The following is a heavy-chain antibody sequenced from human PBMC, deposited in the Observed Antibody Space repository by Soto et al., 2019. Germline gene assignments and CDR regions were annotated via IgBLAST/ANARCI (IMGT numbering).Heavy chain of an antibody. V-gene: IGHV3-74*03. CDR2: INTDGSVA. CDR3: VRDMQLWRLDS. Sequence: EVQLVESGGGLVQPGESLRLSCAASGLTFSSYWMHWVRQAPGKGLVWVSRINTDGSVAMYVDSVKGRFTIARDNAKNSLFLHMNSLRAEDTAVDYGVRDMQLWRLDSWCQGTLVTVSS. CDR1: GLTFSSYW. J-gene: IGHJ4*02. D-gene: IGHD2-21*01.